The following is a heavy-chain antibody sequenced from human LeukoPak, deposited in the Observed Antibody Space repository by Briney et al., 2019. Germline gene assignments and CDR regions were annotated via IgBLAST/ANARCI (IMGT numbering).Heavy chain of an antibody. CDR2: INHSGST. J-gene: IGHJ6*04. CDR3: ARGISLRVRYSKHGMDV. CDR1: GGSFSGYY. V-gene: IGHV4-34*01. D-gene: IGHD5-12*01. Sequence: PSETLSLPCAVYGGSFSGYYWSWIRQPPGKGLEWIGEINHSGSTNYNPSLKSRVTISVDTSKNQFSLKLSSVTAADTAVYYCARGISLRVRYSKHGMDVWGKGTTVTVSS.